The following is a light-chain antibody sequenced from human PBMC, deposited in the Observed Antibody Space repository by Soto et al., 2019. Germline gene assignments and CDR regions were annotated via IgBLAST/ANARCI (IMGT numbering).Light chain of an antibody. CDR2: EVN. CDR1: SSNVGSYKL. Sequence: QSALTQPASVSGSPGQSITISCTGTSSNVGSYKLVSWYQQHPGKAPKLKIFEVNKRPSGVSNRFSGSKSGNTASLTISGLKVEDEADYYCCSSGGSPTYVFGTGTKVTV. V-gene: IGLV2-23*02. CDR3: CSSGGSPTYV. J-gene: IGLJ1*01.